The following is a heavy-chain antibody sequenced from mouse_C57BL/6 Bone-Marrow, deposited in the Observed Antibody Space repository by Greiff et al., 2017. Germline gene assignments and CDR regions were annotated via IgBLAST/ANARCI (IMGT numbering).Heavy chain of an antibody. CDR2: IWTGGGT. V-gene: IGHV2-9-1*01. D-gene: IGHD2-4*01. CDR1: GFSLTSYA. Sequence: VMLVESGPGLVAPSQSLSITCTVSGFSLTSYAISWVRQPPGKGLEWLGVIWTGGGTNYNSALKSRLSISKDNSKSQVFLKMNSLQTDDTARYYCASYDYDEAWCAYWGQGTLVTVSA. J-gene: IGHJ3*01. CDR3: ASYDYDEAWCAY.